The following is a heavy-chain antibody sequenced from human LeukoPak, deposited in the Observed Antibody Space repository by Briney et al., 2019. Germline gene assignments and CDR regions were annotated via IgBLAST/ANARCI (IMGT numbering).Heavy chain of an antibody. CDR1: GYTFTNYA. CDR3: ARDLGSCSSTSCSDWFDP. CDR2: INAGNGNT. J-gene: IGHJ5*02. Sequence: LRASVKVSCTASGYTFTNYAMHWVRQAPGQRLEWMGWINAGNGNTKYSQKFQDRVTITRDTSASTAYMELSSLRSEDTAVYYCARDLGSCSSTSCSDWFDPWGQGTLVTVSS. D-gene: IGHD2-2*01. V-gene: IGHV1-3*01.